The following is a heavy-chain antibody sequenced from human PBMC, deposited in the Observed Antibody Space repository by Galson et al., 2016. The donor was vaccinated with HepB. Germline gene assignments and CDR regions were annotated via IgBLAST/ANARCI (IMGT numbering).Heavy chain of an antibody. D-gene: IGHD4-23*01. CDR2: ISYDGSSK. V-gene: IGHV3-30*18. J-gene: IGHJ6*02. Sequence: SLRLSCAASGFAFSSYAMHWVRQAPGKGLEWVAVISYDGSSKYYVDSVKGRLTISRDNSKNTLSLQMNSLRAEDTAVYYCAKEGGNSLYYYGMDVWGQGTTVTVSS. CDR3: AKEGGNSLYYYGMDV. CDR1: GFAFSSYA.